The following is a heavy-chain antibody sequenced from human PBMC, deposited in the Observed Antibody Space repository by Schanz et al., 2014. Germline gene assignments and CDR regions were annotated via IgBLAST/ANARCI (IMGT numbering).Heavy chain of an antibody. J-gene: IGHJ2*01. CDR3: ARDAPWSRELWYFDL. V-gene: IGHV3-23*04. Sequence: EVQLVESGGGLVQPGGSLRLSCAASGFNFRSYPMSWVRQAPGKGLEWVSAISASGGSIYYADSVKGRFTISRDNSKNTLYLQMNSLRAEDTAVYYCARDAPWSRELWYFDLWGRGTLVTVSS. CDR2: ISASGGSI. D-gene: IGHD1-7*01. CDR1: GFNFRSYP.